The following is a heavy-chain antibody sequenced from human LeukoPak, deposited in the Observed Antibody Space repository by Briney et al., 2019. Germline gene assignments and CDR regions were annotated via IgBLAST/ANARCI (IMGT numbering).Heavy chain of an antibody. CDR1: GFTSSSYG. V-gene: IGHV3-33*01. CDR3: ARSSRRTAAAGTYGDY. D-gene: IGHD6-13*01. J-gene: IGHJ4*02. CDR2: IWYDGSNK. Sequence: PGGSLRLSCAASGFTSSSYGMHWVRQAPGKGLEWVAVIWYDGSNKYYADSVKGRFTISRDNSKNTLYLQMNSLRAEDTAVYYCARSSRRTAAAGTYGDYWGQGTLVTVSS.